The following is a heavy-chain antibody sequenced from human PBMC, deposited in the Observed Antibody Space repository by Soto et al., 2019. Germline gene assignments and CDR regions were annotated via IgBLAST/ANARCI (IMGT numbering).Heavy chain of an antibody. Sequence: QVQLQESGPGLVKPSQTLSLTCTVSGGSVSSGGFYWSWIRQHPGKGLEWVCYIFYSGTTYYKPSLKSLVVIAIDTSKNQFSLRLSSVTAADTAVYYCARVIRPLIRGVGNFDLWGQGTMVTVSS. CDR3: ARVIRPLIRGVGNFDL. CDR2: IFYSGTT. D-gene: IGHD3-10*01. V-gene: IGHV4-31*01. J-gene: IGHJ3*01. CDR1: GGSVSSGGFY.